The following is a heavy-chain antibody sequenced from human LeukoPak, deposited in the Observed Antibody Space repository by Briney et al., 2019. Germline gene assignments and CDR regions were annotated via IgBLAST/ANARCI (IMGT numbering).Heavy chain of an antibody. V-gene: IGHV3-74*01. CDR1: GFTFSSYW. D-gene: IGHD3-10*01. J-gene: IGHJ5*02. Sequence: PGGSLRLSCAASGFTFSSYWMHWVRQAPGKGLVWVSRINSDGSSTSYADSVKGRFTISRDNAKNTLYLQMNSLRAEDMAVYYCARNAELVWFGELFSWFDPWGQGTLVTVSS. CDR3: ARNAELVWFGELFSWFDP. CDR2: INSDGSST.